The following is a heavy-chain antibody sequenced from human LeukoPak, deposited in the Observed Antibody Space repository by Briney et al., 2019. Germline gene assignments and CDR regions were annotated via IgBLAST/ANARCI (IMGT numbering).Heavy chain of an antibody. CDR1: GGSFSGYH. Sequence: SETLSLTCAVYGGSFSGYHWSWIRQPPGKGLEWIGEINHSGSTNYNPSLKSRVTISVDTSKNQFSLKLSSVTAADTAVYYCARPHFGTYYYYMDVWGKGTTVTVSS. CDR3: ARPHFGTYYYYMDV. D-gene: IGHD3-3*01. V-gene: IGHV4-34*01. J-gene: IGHJ6*03. CDR2: INHSGST.